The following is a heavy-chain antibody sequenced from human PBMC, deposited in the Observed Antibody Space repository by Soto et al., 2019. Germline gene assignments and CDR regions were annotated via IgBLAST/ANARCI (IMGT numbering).Heavy chain of an antibody. CDR2: ISPFTGDA. CDR3: ARSCSGGSCHSAY. J-gene: IGHJ4*02. V-gene: IGHV1-18*04. D-gene: IGHD2-15*01. CDR1: GYSFTNYG. Sequence: ASVKVSCKTSGYSFTNYGINWVRQAPGQGLEWMGWISPFTGDAHYTQSLQGRITVTTDTSTNTAYMELRSLRSADTAVYYCARSCSGGSCHSAYWGQGTLVTVSS.